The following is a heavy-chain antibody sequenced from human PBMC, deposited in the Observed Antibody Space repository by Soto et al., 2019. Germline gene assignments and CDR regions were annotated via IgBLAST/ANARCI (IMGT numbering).Heavy chain of an antibody. Sequence: ASVKVSCKVSGYTLIELSMHWVRQAPGKGLEWMGGFDPEDGETIYAQKFQGRVTMTEDTSTDTAYMELSSLRSEDTAMYYCATMYSGSYAQGRLPAMDVWGQGTKVTVS. D-gene: IGHD1-26*01. CDR2: FDPEDGET. CDR3: ATMYSGSYAQGRLPAMDV. J-gene: IGHJ6*02. V-gene: IGHV1-24*01. CDR1: GYTLIELS.